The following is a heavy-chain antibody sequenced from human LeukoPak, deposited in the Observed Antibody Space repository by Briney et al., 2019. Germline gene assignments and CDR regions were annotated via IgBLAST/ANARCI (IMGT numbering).Heavy chain of an antibody. CDR3: ARTHYFDSSGYYPPGWFDP. CDR2: INPSGGTT. V-gene: IGHV1-46*01. J-gene: IGHJ5*02. Sequence: GASVTVSCKASGYTFTTYYIHWVRQAPGQGLEWMGMINPSGGTTSYPQKFQGRVTMTRDMSTSTVYMELSGLRSEDRAVYYCARTHYFDSSGYYPPGWFDPWGQGTLVTVSS. CDR1: GYTFTTYY. D-gene: IGHD3-22*01.